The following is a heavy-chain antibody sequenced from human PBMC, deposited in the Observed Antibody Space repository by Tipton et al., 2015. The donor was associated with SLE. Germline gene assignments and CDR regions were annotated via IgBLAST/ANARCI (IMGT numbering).Heavy chain of an antibody. CDR1: GASISTYY. CDR3: AGDYDSGSYRFDF. Sequence: GASISTYYWSWIRQPPGKGLEWIGYVSYSGSTNYNPSLKSRVTISVDTSKNQLSLKLSSVTAADTAVYYCAGDYDSGSYRFDFWGQGTLVTVSS. J-gene: IGHJ4*02. V-gene: IGHV4-59*01. D-gene: IGHD3-10*01. CDR2: VSYSGST.